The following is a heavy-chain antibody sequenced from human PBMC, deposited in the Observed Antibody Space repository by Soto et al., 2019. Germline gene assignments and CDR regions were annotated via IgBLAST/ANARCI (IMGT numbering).Heavy chain of an antibody. V-gene: IGHV4-59*01. CDR3: ARVPTDWLAYNWFDP. Sequence: PSETLSLTCTVSGGSISSYYWSWIRQPPGKGLEWIGYIYYSGSTNYNPSLKSRVTISVDTSKNQFSLKLSSVTAADTAVYYCARVPTDWLAYNWFDPWGQGTLVTVSS. CDR1: GGSISSYY. CDR2: IYYSGST. J-gene: IGHJ5*02. D-gene: IGHD3-9*01.